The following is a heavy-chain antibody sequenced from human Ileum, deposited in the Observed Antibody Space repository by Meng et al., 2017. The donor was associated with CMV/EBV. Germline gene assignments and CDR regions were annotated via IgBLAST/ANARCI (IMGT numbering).Heavy chain of an antibody. V-gene: IGHV4-4*07. D-gene: IGHD3-3*01. Sequence: VDLSESGHGLVKPSETHSLTCVVSGGSMSGYYWGWIRQPAGKGLEWIGRIYVSVSTDYNPSLKSRATMSVDTSKKQFSLRLTSVTAADTAVYFCAREVDVDGAVPQKGGYYYDYWGQGILVTVSS. CDR1: GGSMSGYY. CDR3: AREVDVDGAVPQKGGYYYDY. J-gene: IGHJ4*02. CDR2: IYVSVST.